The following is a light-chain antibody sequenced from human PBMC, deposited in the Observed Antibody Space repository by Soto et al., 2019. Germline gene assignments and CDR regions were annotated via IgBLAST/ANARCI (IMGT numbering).Light chain of an antibody. CDR2: FAS. J-gene: IGKJ1*01. V-gene: IGKV3-15*01. Sequence: STSTVSLYEKESSTLSCRACLSVSSNLASYQQKPGEAPRLLLFFASTRVTGIPARFCCSWSGTEFTLSISSLQYADDAVYYCLQYYGWLLGTFGQGTKVDI. CDR3: LQYYGWLLGT. CDR1: LSVSSN.